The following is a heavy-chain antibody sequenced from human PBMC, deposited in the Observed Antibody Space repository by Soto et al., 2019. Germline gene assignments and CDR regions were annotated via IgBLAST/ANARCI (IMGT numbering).Heavy chain of an antibody. CDR3: AKDRTSSSPQEDWFDP. D-gene: IGHD6-6*01. J-gene: IGHJ5*02. CDR2: ISGSGGST. CDR1: GFTFSSYA. V-gene: IGHV3-23*01. Sequence: GGSLRLSCAASGFTFSSYAMSWVRQAPGKGLEWVSAISGSGGSTYYADSVKGRFTISRDNSKNTQYLQMNSLRAEDTAVYYCAKDRTSSSPQEDWFDPWGQGTLVTVSS.